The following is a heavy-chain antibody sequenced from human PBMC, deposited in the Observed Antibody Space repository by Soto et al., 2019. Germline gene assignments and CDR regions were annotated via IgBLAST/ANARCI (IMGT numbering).Heavy chain of an antibody. CDR3: ARSISPIAADGTDFDI. V-gene: IGHV3-30-3*01. Sequence: PGGSLRLSCAASGFTFSSYAMHWVRQAPGKGLEWVAVISYDGSNKYYADSVKGRFTISRDNSKNTLYLQMNSLRAEDTAVYYCARSISPIAADGTDFDIWGQGTMVTVSS. J-gene: IGHJ3*02. CDR1: GFTFSSYA. D-gene: IGHD6-13*01. CDR2: ISYDGSNK.